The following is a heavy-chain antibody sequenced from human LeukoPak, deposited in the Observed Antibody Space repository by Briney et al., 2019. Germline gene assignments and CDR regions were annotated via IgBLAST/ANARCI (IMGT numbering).Heavy chain of an antibody. CDR2: INPNSGGT. CDR1: GYTFTGYY. V-gene: IGHV1-2*02. J-gene: IGHJ3*02. CDR3: AREKGYCSSTSCKEDAFDI. D-gene: IGHD2-2*01. Sequence: ASVKVSCKASGYTFTGYYMHWVRQAPGQGLEWMGWINPNSGGTNYAQKFQGGVTMTRDTSISTAYMELSRLRSDDTAVYYCAREKGYCSSTSCKEDAFDIWGQGTLVTVSS.